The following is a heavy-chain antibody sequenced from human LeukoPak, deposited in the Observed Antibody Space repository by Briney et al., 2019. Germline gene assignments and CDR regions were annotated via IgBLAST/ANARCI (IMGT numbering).Heavy chain of an antibody. CDR2: INPNSGGT. D-gene: IGHD3-22*01. Sequence: ASVKVSCKASGYTLTDYYMHWARQAPGQGLEWMGRINPNSGGTNYAQKFQGRVTMTRDTSISTVYMELSRLRSDDTAVYYCARVGYYESSGYYEYWGQGTLVTVSS. J-gene: IGHJ4*02. V-gene: IGHV1-2*06. CDR3: ARVGYYESSGYYEY. CDR1: GYTLTDYY.